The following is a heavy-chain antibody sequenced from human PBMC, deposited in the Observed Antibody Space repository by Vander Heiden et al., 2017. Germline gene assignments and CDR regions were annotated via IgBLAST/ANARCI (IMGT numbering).Heavy chain of an antibody. CDR2: ISWNSGSI. Sequence: EVQLVESGGGLVQPGRSLRLSCAASGFPLDDYAMHWVRQAPGKGLEWVSGISWNSGSIGYADSVKGRFTISRDNAKNSLYLQMNSLRAEDTALYYCAKDSSSWSNYYYGMDVWGQGTTVTVSS. V-gene: IGHV3-9*01. J-gene: IGHJ6*02. D-gene: IGHD6-13*01. CDR1: GFPLDDYA. CDR3: AKDSSSWSNYYYGMDV.